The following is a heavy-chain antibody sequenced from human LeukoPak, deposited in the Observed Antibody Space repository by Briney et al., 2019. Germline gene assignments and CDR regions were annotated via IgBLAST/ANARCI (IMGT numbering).Heavy chain of an antibody. J-gene: IGHJ4*02. CDR1: GFTFSSYG. D-gene: IGHD2-8*01. V-gene: IGHV3-30*02. Sequence: GGSLRLSCAASGFTFSSYGMHWVRQAPGKGLEWVAFIRYDGSNKYYADSVKGRFTISRDNSKNTLYLQMNSLRAEDTAVYYCARGYCTNGVCYSFDXWGQGTLVTVSS. CDR2: IRYDGSNK. CDR3: ARGYCTNGVCYSFDX.